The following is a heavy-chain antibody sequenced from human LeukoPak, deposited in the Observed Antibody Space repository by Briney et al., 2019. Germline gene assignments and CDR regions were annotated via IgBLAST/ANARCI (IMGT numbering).Heavy chain of an antibody. CDR3: ARVLRYYYDSSGLDY. D-gene: IGHD3-22*01. CDR2: IKQDGSEK. Sequence: PGGSLRLSCAASGFTFSSYWMSWVRQAPGTGVEWVANIKQDGSEKYYVDSVKGRFTISRDNAKNSLYLQMNSLRAEHTAVYYCARVLRYYYDSSGLDYWGQGTLVTVSS. V-gene: IGHV3-7*01. CDR1: GFTFSSYW. J-gene: IGHJ4*02.